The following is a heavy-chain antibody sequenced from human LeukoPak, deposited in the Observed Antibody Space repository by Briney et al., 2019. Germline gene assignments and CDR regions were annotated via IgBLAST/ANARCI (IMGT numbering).Heavy chain of an antibody. CDR1: GFTFSSYS. J-gene: IGHJ4*02. V-gene: IGHV3-74*01. CDR2: LHSDGSNT. CDR3: ARLSGYSSIDY. Sequence: GGSLRLSCAASGFTFSSYSMNWVRQAPGKGLVWVSRLHSDGSNTTYADSVKGRFTISRDNAKNTLYLQMNSLRAEDTAVYYCARLSGYSSIDYWGQGALVTVSS. D-gene: IGHD6-13*01.